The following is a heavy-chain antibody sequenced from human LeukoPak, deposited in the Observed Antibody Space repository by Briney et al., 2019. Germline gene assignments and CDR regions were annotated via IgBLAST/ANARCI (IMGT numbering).Heavy chain of an antibody. CDR3: VKVSSNYYGSGSYQTLDY. Sequence: GGSLRLSCAASGFTFSSYAMSWVRQTPGKGLEWVSTISGSGGSTSYADSVKGRFTISRDNPKNTVDLQMNSLRAEDTAVYYCVKVSSNYYGSGSYQTLDYWGQGTLVTVSS. CDR1: GFTFSSYA. D-gene: IGHD3-10*01. J-gene: IGHJ4*02. V-gene: IGHV3-23*01. CDR2: ISGSGGST.